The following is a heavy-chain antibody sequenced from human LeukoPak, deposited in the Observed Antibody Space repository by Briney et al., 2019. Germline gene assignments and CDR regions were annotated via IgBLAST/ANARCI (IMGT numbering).Heavy chain of an antibody. D-gene: IGHD2-2*01. V-gene: IGHV4-30-2*01. Sequence: SETLSLTCTVSGGSISSGGCYWSWIRQPPGKGLEWIGYIYHSGSIYYNPSLKSRVTISVDRSKNQFSLKLSSVTAADTAVYYCARGPAARNWFDPWGQGTLVTVSS. CDR3: ARGPAARNWFDP. J-gene: IGHJ5*02. CDR1: GGSISSGGCY. CDR2: IYHSGSI.